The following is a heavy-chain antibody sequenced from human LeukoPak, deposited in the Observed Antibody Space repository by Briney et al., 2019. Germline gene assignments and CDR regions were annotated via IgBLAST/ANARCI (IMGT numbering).Heavy chain of an antibody. D-gene: IGHD3-22*01. CDR1: GYTFTSYG. CDR2: ISAYNGNT. Sequence: GASVKVSCKASGYTFTSYGISLVRQAPGQGLEWMGWISAYNGNTNYAQKLQGRVTMTTDTSTSTAYMELRSLRSDDTAVYYCARDFLHPYDSSGYSVPWFDPWGQGTLVTVSS. CDR3: ARDFLHPYDSSGYSVPWFDP. J-gene: IGHJ5*02. V-gene: IGHV1-18*01.